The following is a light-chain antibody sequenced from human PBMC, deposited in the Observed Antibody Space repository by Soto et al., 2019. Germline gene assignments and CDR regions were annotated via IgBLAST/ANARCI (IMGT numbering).Light chain of an antibody. J-gene: IGLJ3*02. V-gene: IGLV2-14*01. CDR3: TSYTSSGPWV. CDR2: EVN. Sequence: QSVLTQPASVSGSPGQSITISCTGTSGDVGGYNYVSWYQLDPGKAPKLIIYEVNNRPSGVSNRFSGSKSGNTASLTISGLQAEDEADYYCTSYTSSGPWVFGGGTKLT. CDR1: SGDVGGYNY.